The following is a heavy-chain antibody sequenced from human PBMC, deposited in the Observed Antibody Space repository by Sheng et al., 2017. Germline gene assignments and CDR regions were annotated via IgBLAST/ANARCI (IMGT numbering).Heavy chain of an antibody. V-gene: IGHV1-69*05. D-gene: IGHD4-17*01. CDR2: IIPLFGTT. Sequence: QVQLVQSGAEVKKPGSSVKVSCKSSGGSFSTYAISWVRQAPGQGLEWMGGIIPLFGTTNYAQKFQDRVTLTTDESTSTVYMELSSLRHDDTAVYYCATEDTGTTLAGGKWSFELWAVAAWSLSPQ. J-gene: IGHJ2*01. CDR3: ATEDTGTTLAGGKWSFEL. CDR1: GGSFSTYA.